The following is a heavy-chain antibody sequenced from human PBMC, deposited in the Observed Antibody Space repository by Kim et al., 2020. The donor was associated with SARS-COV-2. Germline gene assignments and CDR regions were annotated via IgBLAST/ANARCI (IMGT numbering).Heavy chain of an antibody. D-gene: IGHD3-22*01. J-gene: IGHJ4*02. Sequence: STSYPQRFQGRVTMTRDTSTSTVYMELSSLRSEDTAVYYCARSDDSGLDYWGQGTLVTVSS. CDR3: ARSDDSGLDY. CDR2: ST. V-gene: IGHV1-46*01.